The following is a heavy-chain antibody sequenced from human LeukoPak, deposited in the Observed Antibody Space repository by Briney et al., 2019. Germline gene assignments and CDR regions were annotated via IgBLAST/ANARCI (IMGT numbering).Heavy chain of an antibody. J-gene: IGHJ1*01. Sequence: ASVKVSCKASGYTFTRYAITWVRQAPGQGPEWMGRISVHNGNTNYAQKLQDRVSMTTDTSTTTAYMELRSLRSDDTAVYYCARGGGDAPSVHFQHWGQGTLVTVSS. D-gene: IGHD3-16*01. CDR1: GYTFTRYA. CDR2: ISVHNGNT. CDR3: ARGGGDAPSVHFQH. V-gene: IGHV1-18*01.